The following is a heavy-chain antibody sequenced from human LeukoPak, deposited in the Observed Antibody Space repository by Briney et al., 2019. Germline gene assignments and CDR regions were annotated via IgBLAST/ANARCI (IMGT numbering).Heavy chain of an antibody. V-gene: IGHV4-39*07. CDR1: GGSIISSSYY. Sequence: SETLSLTCTVSGGSIISSSYYWGWIRQPPGKGLEWIGSIYYSGSTYYNPSLKSRVTISVDTSKDQFSLKLSSVTAADTAVYYCAREERESAVTTHNWFDPWGQGTLVTVSS. D-gene: IGHD4-17*01. CDR3: AREERESAVTTHNWFDP. CDR2: IYYSGST. J-gene: IGHJ5*02.